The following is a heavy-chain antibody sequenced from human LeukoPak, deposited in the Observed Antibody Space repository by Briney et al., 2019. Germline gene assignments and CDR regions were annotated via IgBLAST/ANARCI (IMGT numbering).Heavy chain of an antibody. CDR1: GYTFTSHG. J-gene: IGHJ6*02. V-gene: IGHV1-18*01. CDR2: ISGYNGKT. Sequence: ASVKVSCKASGYTFTSHGISWVRQAPGQGLEWMGWISGYNGKTNYAQNLQGRVTMTTDTSTSTAYMELRSLRSDDTAVYYCARGPDDYYYYGMDVWGQGTTVTVSS. CDR3: ARGPDDYYYYGMDV.